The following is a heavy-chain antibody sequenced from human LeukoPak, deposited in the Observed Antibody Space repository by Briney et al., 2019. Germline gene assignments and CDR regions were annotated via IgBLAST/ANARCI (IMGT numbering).Heavy chain of an antibody. CDR2: IYYSGST. D-gene: IGHD4-17*01. CDR3: ARGYGDAEIDY. J-gene: IGHJ4*02. CDR1: GGSISSYY. V-gene: IGHV4-59*06. Sequence: SETLSLTCTVSGGSISSYYWSWIRQHPGKGLEWIGYIYYSGSTYYNPSLKSRVTISVDTSKNQFSLKLSSATAADTAVYYCARGYGDAEIDYWGQGTLVTVSS.